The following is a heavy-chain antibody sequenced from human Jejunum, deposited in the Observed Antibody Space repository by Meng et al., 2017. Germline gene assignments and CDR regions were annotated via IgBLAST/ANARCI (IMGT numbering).Heavy chain of an antibody. CDR1: GGSFSGYY. Sequence: QWQFQEWGAGLLKPSETLSLTCAVYGGSFSGYYCGWIRQAPGKGLEWIGDIDHSGSTNYNPSLKNRVTISVDTSRNQISLNLNSVTAADTAVYYCARGGDPRAYYFDYWGQGNLVTVSS. CDR3: ARGGDPRAYYFDY. V-gene: IGHV4-34*01. J-gene: IGHJ4*02. D-gene: IGHD3-10*01. CDR2: IDHSGST.